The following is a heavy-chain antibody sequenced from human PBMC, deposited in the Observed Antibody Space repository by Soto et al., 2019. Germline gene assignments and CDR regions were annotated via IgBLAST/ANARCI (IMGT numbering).Heavy chain of an antibody. CDR3: AGGGIAARPRWFVY. CDR2: IYYSGST. J-gene: IGHJ1*01. CDR1: GFSISSYY. V-gene: IGHV4-59*01. D-gene: IGHD6-6*01. Sequence: KAXEALSLTCTVSGFSISSYYWSWIRQPPGKGLEWLGCIYYSGSTNYNPSLKSRVTISEDTSKNQFSLKLSSVTAADTAVYYCAGGGIAARPRWFVYWGQGSLVTVSS.